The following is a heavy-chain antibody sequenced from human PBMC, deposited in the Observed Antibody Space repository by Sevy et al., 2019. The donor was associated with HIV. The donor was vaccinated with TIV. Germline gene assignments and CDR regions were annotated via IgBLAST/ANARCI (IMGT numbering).Heavy chain of an antibody. CDR1: GFSFSYYG. Sequence: GGSLRLSCIGSGFSFSYYGIHWVRQSPGKGLDWVALISHDGINEYYADSVKGRFTISRDNSKNTVYLEMNSLRNEDTAIYFCANSYSGVYSHSSRDALDVWGQGTTVTVSS. D-gene: IGHD4-4*01. CDR2: ISHDGINE. J-gene: IGHJ6*02. CDR3: ANSYSGVYSHSSRDALDV. V-gene: IGHV3-30*18.